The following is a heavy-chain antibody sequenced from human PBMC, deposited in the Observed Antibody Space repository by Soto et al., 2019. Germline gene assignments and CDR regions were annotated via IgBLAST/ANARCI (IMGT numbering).Heavy chain of an antibody. V-gene: IGHV4-59*08. J-gene: IGHJ4*02. D-gene: IGHD3-10*01. CDR2: IYYSGST. Sequence: QVQLQESGPGLVKPSETLSLTCTVSGGSISSYYWSWIRQPPGKGLEWIGYIYYSGSTNYNPSLKSRVTISVDTSKKQFSLKLSSVTAADTAVYYCARGPGLWFGELFFDYWGQGTLVTVSS. CDR1: GGSISSYY. CDR3: ARGPGLWFGELFFDY.